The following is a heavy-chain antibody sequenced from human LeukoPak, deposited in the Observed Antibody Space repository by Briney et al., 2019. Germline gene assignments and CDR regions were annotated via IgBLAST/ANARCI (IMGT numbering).Heavy chain of an antibody. CDR2: ISSNGRST. CDR3: ARVDSGSGCDS. Sequence: GGSLRLSWAVSGFTFSSYSMHWVRQAPGKGLEFVSAISSNGRSTYYASSVKGRFTISRDISKNTLYLQMGSLRPADMAVYYCARVDSGSGCDSWGQGTLVTVSS. V-gene: IGHV3-64*01. D-gene: IGHD6-19*01. CDR1: GFTFSSYS. J-gene: IGHJ4*02.